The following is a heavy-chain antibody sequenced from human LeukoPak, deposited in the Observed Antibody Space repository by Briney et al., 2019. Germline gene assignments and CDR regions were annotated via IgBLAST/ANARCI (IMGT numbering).Heavy chain of an antibody. J-gene: IGHJ6*03. CDR3: ARGYSSGPDYYYMDV. CDR2: IYYSGST. Sequence: SETLSLTCTVSGYSISTGYYWDWIRQPPGKGLEWIGYIYYSGSTNYNPSLKSRVTISVDTSKNQFSLKLSSVTAADTAVYYCARGYSSGPDYYYMDVWGKGTTVTISS. D-gene: IGHD6-19*01. V-gene: IGHV4-38-2*02. CDR1: GYSISTGYY.